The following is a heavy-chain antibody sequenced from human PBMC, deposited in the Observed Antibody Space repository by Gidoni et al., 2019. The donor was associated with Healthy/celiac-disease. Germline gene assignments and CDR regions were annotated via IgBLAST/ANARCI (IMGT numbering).Heavy chain of an antibody. V-gene: IGHV4-4*02. D-gene: IGHD3-10*01. CDR1: GGSISSSNW. CDR2: IYHSGST. J-gene: IGHJ4*02. CDR3: ARVSKGELLWFGELLIDY. Sequence: QVQLQESGPGLVKPSGTLSLTCAVSGGSISSSNWWSWVRQPPGKGLDWIGEIYHSGSTNYNPSLKSRVTISVDKSKNQFSLKLSSVTAADTAVYYCARVSKGELLWFGELLIDYWGQGTLVTVSS.